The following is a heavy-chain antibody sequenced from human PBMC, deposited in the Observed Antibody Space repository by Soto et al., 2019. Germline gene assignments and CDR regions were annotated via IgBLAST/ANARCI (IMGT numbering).Heavy chain of an antibody. D-gene: IGHD1-7*01. CDR1: GGAFSSTNYY. V-gene: IGHV4-39*01. J-gene: IGHJ4*02. CDR3: ATMGTPATGLFYFDN. Sequence: SETLSLTCTVSGGAFSSTNYYWGWIRQPPGKGLEWIGSISYSGKIYYNPPLKSRVTISVDTSKNQFSLNLSFVTAADTAVYYCATMGTPATGLFYFDNWGQGTLVTVSS. CDR2: ISYSGKI.